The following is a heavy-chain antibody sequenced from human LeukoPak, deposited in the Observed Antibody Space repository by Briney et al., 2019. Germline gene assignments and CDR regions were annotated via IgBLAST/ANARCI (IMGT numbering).Heavy chain of an antibody. Sequence: KPSETLSLTCTVSGGSMSGYYWSWIRQPPGKGLEWIGYMYYSGGTNYNPSLESRVTISVDTSKNQFSLKLTSVTAADAAVYYCARLGYCSGARCSNWFDPWGQGTLVTVSS. V-gene: IGHV4-59*01. D-gene: IGHD2-2*01. CDR1: GGSMSGYY. CDR2: MYYSGGT. J-gene: IGHJ5*02. CDR3: ARLGYCSGARCSNWFDP.